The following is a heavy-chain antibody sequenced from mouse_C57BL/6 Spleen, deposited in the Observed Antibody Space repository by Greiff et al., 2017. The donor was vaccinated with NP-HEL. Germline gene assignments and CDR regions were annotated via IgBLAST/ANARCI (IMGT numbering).Heavy chain of an antibody. J-gene: IGHJ2*01. CDR3: ARKDYYYGSPFDY. D-gene: IGHD1-1*01. CDR1: GYAFSSYW. Sequence: QVQLQQSGAELVKPGASVKISCKASGYAFSSYWMNWVKQRPGKGLEWIGQIYPGDGDTNYNGKFKGKATLTADKSSSTAYMQLSSLTSEDSAVYFCARKDYYYGSPFDYWGQGTTLTVSS. V-gene: IGHV1-80*01. CDR2: IYPGDGDT.